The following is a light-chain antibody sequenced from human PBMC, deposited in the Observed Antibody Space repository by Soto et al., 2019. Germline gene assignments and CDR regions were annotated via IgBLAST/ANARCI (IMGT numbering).Light chain of an antibody. CDR3: QSYDSSLRCFYV. CDR2: GNS. CDR1: SSNIGAGYD. J-gene: IGLJ1*01. Sequence: QSALTQPPSVSGAPGQRVTISCTGSSSNIGAGYDVHWYQQLPGTAPKLLIYGNSNRPSGVPDRFSGSKSGTSASLAITGLQAEDEADYYCQSYDSSLRCFYVFGTGTKVTVL. V-gene: IGLV1-40*01.